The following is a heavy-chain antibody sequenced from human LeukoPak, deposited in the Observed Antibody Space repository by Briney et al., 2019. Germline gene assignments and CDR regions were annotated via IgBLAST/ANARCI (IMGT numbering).Heavy chain of an antibody. V-gene: IGHV4-31*03. CDR3: ARLRDYYDSSGYYPHQIFDY. CDR2: IYYSGST. CDR1: GGSISSGGYY. Sequence: SETLSLTCTVSGGSISSGGYYWSWIRQRPGKGLEWIGYIYYSGSTYYNPSLKSRVTISVDTSKNQFSLKLSSVTAADTAVYYCARLRDYYDSSGYYPHQIFDYWGQGTLVTVSS. D-gene: IGHD3-22*01. J-gene: IGHJ4*02.